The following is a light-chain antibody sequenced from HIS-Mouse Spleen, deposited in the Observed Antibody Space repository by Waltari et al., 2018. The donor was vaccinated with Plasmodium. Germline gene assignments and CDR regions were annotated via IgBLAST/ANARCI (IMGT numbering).Light chain of an antibody. J-gene: IGKJ2*01. CDR1: QSVLYSSNNKNY. CDR3: QQYDSTPYT. CDR2: WAS. V-gene: IGKV4-1*01. Sequence: DIVMTQSLDSLAVSLGERATINCMSSQSVLYSSNNKNYLAWYQQKPGQPPKRLIYWASTRESGVPDRFSGSGSGTDFTLTISSLQAEDVAVYYCQQYDSTPYTFGQGTKLEIK.